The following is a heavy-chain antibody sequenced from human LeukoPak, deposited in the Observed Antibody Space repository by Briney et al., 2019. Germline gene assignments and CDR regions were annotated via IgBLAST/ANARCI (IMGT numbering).Heavy chain of an antibody. CDR1: GFSFNTCS. J-gene: IGHJ4*02. Sequence: GGSLRLSCTTSGFSFNTCSMSWVRQAPGKGLEWVSAISGSGGSTYYADSVKGRFTISRDNSKNTLYLQMNSLRAEDTAVYYCAKDGYSYGSQFFDYWGQGTLVTVSS. D-gene: IGHD5-18*01. V-gene: IGHV3-23*01. CDR3: AKDGYSYGSQFFDY. CDR2: ISGSGGST.